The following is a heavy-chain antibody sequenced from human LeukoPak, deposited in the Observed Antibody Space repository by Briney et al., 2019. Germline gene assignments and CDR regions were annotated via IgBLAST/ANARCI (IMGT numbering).Heavy chain of an antibody. Sequence: SETLSLTCAVYGGSFSGYYWSWIRQPPGKGLEWIGEINHGGSTNYNPSLKSRVTISVDTSKNQFSLKLSSVTAADTAVYYCARRGDWYYYYYYMDVWGKGTTVTVSS. D-gene: IGHD3-10*01. J-gene: IGHJ6*03. CDR2: INHGGST. CDR3: ARRGDWYYYYYYMDV. V-gene: IGHV4-34*01. CDR1: GGSFSGYY.